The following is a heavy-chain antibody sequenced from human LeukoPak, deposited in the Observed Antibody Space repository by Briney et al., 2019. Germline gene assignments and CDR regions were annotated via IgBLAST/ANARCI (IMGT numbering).Heavy chain of an antibody. D-gene: IGHD4-17*01. Sequence: PGGFLRLSCAASGFTFSSYAMSWVRQAPGKGLEWVSTISGSGGSTYYADSVKGRFTISRDNSKNTLSLQMNSLRAEDTAVYYCAKAGSTVTSSWFDPWGQGTLVTVSS. V-gene: IGHV3-23*01. CDR2: ISGSGGST. J-gene: IGHJ5*02. CDR3: AKAGSTVTSSWFDP. CDR1: GFTFSSYA.